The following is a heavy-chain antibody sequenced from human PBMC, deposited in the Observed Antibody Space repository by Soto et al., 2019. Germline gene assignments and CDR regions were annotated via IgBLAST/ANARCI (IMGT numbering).Heavy chain of an antibody. V-gene: IGHV3-30-3*01. Sequence: GGSLRLSCAASGFTFSSYAMHWVRQAPGKGLEWVAVISYDGSNKYYADSVKGRFTISRDNSKNTLYLQMNSLRAEDTAVYYCARGGPYYDILTGYNWFDPWGQGTLVTVSS. CDR1: GFTFSSYA. CDR3: ARGGPYYDILTGYNWFDP. J-gene: IGHJ5*02. D-gene: IGHD3-9*01. CDR2: ISYDGSNK.